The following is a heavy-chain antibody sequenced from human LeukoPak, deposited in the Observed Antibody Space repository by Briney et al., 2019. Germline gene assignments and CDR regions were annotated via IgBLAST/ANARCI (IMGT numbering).Heavy chain of an antibody. V-gene: IGHV3-74*01. J-gene: IGHJ4*02. CDR2: INSDGSST. CDR1: GFTFSSYW. Sequence: PGGSLRLSCAASGFTFSSYWMHWVRQAPGKGLVWVSRINSDGSSTSYADSVKGRFTISRDNAKNTLYLQMNSLRAEDTAVYYCAKDWGDYYGSGSYEDYWGQGTLVTVSS. CDR3: AKDWGDYYGSGSYEDY. D-gene: IGHD3-10*01.